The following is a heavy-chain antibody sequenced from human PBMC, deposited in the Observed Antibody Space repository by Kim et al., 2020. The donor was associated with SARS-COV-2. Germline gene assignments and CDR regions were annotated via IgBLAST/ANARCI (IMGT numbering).Heavy chain of an antibody. D-gene: IGHD2-15*01. Sequence: ASVKVFCKASGYTFTSYGISWVRQAPGQGLEWMGWISAYNGNTNYAQKLQGRVTMTTDTSTSTAYMELRSLRSDDTAVYYCARDLGRIAYYYGMDVWGQGTTVTVSS. J-gene: IGHJ6*02. CDR3: ARDLGRIAYYYGMDV. V-gene: IGHV1-18*01. CDR2: ISAYNGNT. CDR1: GYTFTSYG.